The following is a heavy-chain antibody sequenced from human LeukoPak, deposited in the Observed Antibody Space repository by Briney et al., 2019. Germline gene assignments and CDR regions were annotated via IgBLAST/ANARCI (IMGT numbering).Heavy chain of an antibody. V-gene: IGHV4-59*01. CDR3: AREGLYYYDSSGENAFDI. CDR2: IYYSGST. Sequence: PSETLSLTCTASGGSISSYYRSWIRQPPGKGLEWLGYIYYSGSTNYNPSLKSRVTISVDTSKNKFSLKLSSVTAADTAVYYCAREGLYYYDSSGENAFDIWGQGTMVTVSS. CDR1: GGSISSYY. D-gene: IGHD3-22*01. J-gene: IGHJ3*02.